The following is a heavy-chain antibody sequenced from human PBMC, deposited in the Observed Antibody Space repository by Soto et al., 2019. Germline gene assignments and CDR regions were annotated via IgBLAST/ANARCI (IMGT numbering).Heavy chain of an antibody. V-gene: IGHV4-30-4*01. Sequence: PSETLSLTCTVSGGSIISGDSYWSWIRQPPGKGLEWIGYIYDSDSTYYNPSLKSRITISVDTSKNQFSLKLNSVTAADTAVYYCARAVAAAASYYCAMDVWGQGTTVTVSS. CDR3: ARAVAAAASYYCAMDV. CDR1: GGSIISGDSY. J-gene: IGHJ6*02. CDR2: IYDSDST. D-gene: IGHD6-13*01.